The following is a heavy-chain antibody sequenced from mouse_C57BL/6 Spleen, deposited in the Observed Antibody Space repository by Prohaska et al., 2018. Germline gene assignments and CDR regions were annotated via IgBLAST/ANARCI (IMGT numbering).Heavy chain of an antibody. CDR3: ARRGDYGYYFDY. D-gene: IGHD2-4*01. Sequence: HGKSLEWIGYINPNNGGTSYNQKFKGKATLTVNKSSSTAYMELRSLTSEDSAVYYCARRGDYGYYFDYWGQGTTLTVSS. CDR2: INPNNGGT. V-gene: IGHV1-22*01. J-gene: IGHJ2*01.